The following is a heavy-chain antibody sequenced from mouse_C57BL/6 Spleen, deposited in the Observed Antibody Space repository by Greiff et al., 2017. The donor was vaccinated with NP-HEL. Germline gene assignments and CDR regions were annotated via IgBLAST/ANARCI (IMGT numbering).Heavy chain of an antibody. Sequence: QVQLQQSGPELVKPGASVKISCKASGYAFSSSWMNWVKQRPGKGLEWIGRIYPGDGDTNYNGKFKGKATLTADKSSSTAYMQLSSLTSEDSAVYFCARRRDGLSLDYWGQGTTLTVSS. CDR1: GYAFSSSW. V-gene: IGHV1-82*01. J-gene: IGHJ2*01. CDR3: ARRRDGLSLDY. CDR2: IYPGDGDT. D-gene: IGHD3-1*01.